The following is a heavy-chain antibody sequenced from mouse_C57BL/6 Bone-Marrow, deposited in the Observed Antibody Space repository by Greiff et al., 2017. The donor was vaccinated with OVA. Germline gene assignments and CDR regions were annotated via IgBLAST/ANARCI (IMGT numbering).Heavy chain of an antibody. CDR2: ISSGGSYT. Sequence: DVKLVESGGDLVKPGGSLKLSCAASGFTFSSYGMSWVRQTPDKRLEWVATISSGGSYTYYPDSVKGRFTISRDNAKNTLYLQMSSLKSEDTAMYYCARQNDGYYVPFDYWGQGTTLTVSS. CDR1: GFTFSSYG. CDR3: ARQNDGYYVPFDY. V-gene: IGHV5-6*02. J-gene: IGHJ2*01. D-gene: IGHD2-3*01.